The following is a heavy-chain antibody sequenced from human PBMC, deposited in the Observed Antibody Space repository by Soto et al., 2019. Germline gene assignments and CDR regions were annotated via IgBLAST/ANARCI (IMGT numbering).Heavy chain of an antibody. V-gene: IGHV3-43*01. Sequence: GSLRLSCAASGFTFNAYTMHWVRQAPGKGLEWVSLISWDGGITYYGDSVKGRFTVSRDNSDNSLYLQMTSLRSDDTAFYYCAKDSYDILTGQKRYFDSWGQGTLVTVSS. D-gene: IGHD3-9*01. CDR1: GFTFNAYT. CDR2: ISWDGGIT. J-gene: IGHJ4*02. CDR3: AKDSYDILTGQKRYFDS.